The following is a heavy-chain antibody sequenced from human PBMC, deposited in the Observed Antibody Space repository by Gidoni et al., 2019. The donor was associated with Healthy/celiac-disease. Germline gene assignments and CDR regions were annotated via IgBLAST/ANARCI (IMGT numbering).Heavy chain of an antibody. CDR1: GYNFTGYY. V-gene: IGHV1-2*02. D-gene: IGHD6-13*01. CDR2: LNPNRGGT. Sequence: QVQLVPSGAEVKKPGASVKVSCKASGYNFTGYYMHWVRQDPGQGSEWMGWLNPNRGGTHYAQKFPGVVTMTRETSISKTYLELGRLRSDDPVVYYCARGGVPIAAADHNWFDPWGQGTLVTVSS. J-gene: IGHJ5*02. CDR3: ARGGVPIAAADHNWFDP.